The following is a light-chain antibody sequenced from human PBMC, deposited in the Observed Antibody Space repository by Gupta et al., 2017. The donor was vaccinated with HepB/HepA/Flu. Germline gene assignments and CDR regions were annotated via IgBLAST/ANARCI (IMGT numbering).Light chain of an antibody. V-gene: IGKV1-39*01. CDR2: AAS. Sequence: DIQMTHSPSSLSASVGDRVTITCRASQSISSYLNWYQQKPGKAPKLLIYAASSVQSGVPSRFSGSGSGTDFTLTISRLQPEDFATYYCQQSDSTLWTFGQGTRVEIK. CDR3: QQSDSTLWT. CDR1: QSISSY. J-gene: IGKJ1*01.